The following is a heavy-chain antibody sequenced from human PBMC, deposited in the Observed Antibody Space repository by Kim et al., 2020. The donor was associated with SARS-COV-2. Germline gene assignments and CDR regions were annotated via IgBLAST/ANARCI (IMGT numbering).Heavy chain of an antibody. Sequence: RVTISVDTSKNQFSLKLSSVTAADTAVYYCARAMLLRGVTIKGGQRYFDYWGQGTLVTVSS. CDR3: ARAMLLRGVTIKGGQRYFDY. J-gene: IGHJ4*02. V-gene: IGHV4-34*01. D-gene: IGHD3-10*01.